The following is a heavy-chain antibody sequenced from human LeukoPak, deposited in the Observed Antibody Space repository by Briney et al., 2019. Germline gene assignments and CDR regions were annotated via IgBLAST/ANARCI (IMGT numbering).Heavy chain of an antibody. CDR2: FFYSGTT. J-gene: IGHJ4*02. Sequence: SETLSLTCSVSGDSITSTSYYWAWIRQPPGKGLEWIGSFFYSGTTHYTPSLRSRVSISVDTSKKQFSLKLSSVTAADTAVYYCARRQTYFDYWGQGTLVTVSS. CDR3: ARRQTYFDY. CDR1: GDSITSTSYY. V-gene: IGHV4-39*07.